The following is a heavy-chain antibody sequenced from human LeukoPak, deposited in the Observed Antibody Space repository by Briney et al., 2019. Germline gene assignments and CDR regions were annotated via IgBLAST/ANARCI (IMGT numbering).Heavy chain of an antibody. CDR3: AHRLHGQQLLMFDY. Sequence: SGPTLVKPTQTLTLTCTFSGFSLSTSGVGVGWIRQPPGKALEWLALIYWDDDKRYSPSLKSRLTITKDTPKNQVVLTMTNMDPVDTATYYCAHRLHGQQLLMFDYWGQGTLVTVSS. CDR2: IYWDDDK. J-gene: IGHJ4*02. V-gene: IGHV2-5*02. D-gene: IGHD6-13*01. CDR1: GFSLSTSGVG.